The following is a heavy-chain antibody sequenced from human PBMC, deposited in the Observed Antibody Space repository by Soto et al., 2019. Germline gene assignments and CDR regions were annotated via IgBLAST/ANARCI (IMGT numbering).Heavy chain of an antibody. CDR2: IYSGST. V-gene: IGHV4-39*01. Sequence: NRSETLSLTCTVSGGSISSSSSYWGWVRQPPGKGLEWMATIYSGSTYQNPSLKSRVTISVDTSKNQFSLKLSSVAAPDTAIYYCVTTRGIAVGGSFDHWGQGTLVTVSS. CDR3: VTTRGIAVGGSFDH. D-gene: IGHD6-13*01. J-gene: IGHJ5*02. CDR1: GGSISSSSSY.